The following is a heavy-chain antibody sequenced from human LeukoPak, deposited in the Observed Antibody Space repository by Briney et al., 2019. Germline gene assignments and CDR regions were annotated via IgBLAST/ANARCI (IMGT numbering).Heavy chain of an antibody. CDR2: ISYSGTT. J-gene: IGHJ6*03. D-gene: IGHD4-17*01. Sequence: SETLSLTCTVSGGSISSGGYYWSWIRQHPGKGLEWIGYISYSGTTYYNPSLKSRVIISIDTSKNQFSLKLSSVTAADTAVYYCALRPVGFCHMDVWGKGTTVTVSS. CDR1: GGSISSGGYY. CDR3: ALRPVGFCHMDV. V-gene: IGHV4-31*03.